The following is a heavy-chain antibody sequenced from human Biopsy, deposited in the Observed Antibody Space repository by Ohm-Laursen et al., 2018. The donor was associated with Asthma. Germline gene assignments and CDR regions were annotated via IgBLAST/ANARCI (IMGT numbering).Heavy chain of an antibody. D-gene: IGHD5-12*01. V-gene: IGHV1-69*13. CDR3: ARGYSGSDRIVYYYSGLEV. J-gene: IGHJ6*02. CDR2: LIPVLGTP. Sequence: SVKVSCKASGDSFSNYAIGWVRQAPGQGLAWMGGLIPVLGTPDHAQMFEGRVTITADESTSTAYMELSSLSSEDTAVYYCARGYSGSDRIVYYYSGLEVWGQGTTVTVSS. CDR1: GDSFSNYA.